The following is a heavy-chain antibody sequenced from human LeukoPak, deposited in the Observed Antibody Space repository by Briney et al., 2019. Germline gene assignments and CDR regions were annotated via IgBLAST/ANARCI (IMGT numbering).Heavy chain of an antibody. Sequence: GGSLRLSCAASGFTFSSYWMSWVRQAPGKGLEWVANIKQDGSEKYYVDSVKGRFTISRDNAKNSLYLQMNSLRAEDTAVYYCARHKWELLMDDAFDIWGQGTMVTVSS. CDR1: GFTFSSYW. D-gene: IGHD1-26*01. CDR2: IKQDGSEK. V-gene: IGHV3-7*01. CDR3: ARHKWELLMDDAFDI. J-gene: IGHJ3*02.